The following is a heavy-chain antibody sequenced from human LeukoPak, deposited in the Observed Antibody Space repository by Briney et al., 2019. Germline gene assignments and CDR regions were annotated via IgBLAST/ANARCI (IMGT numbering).Heavy chain of an antibody. D-gene: IGHD3-10*01. Sequence: SQTLSLTCIVSNYSINSGHYWGWIRHPPGKGLEWIGSIYHTGFTYSNPSLTSRLTMSIDASKNEFSLKLTSVTAADTAIYYCLRDKAGSFYGSGGYHFYYNGMDVWGQGTAVTVSS. V-gene: IGHV4-38-2*02. CDR2: IYHTGFT. CDR3: LRDKAGSFYGSGGYHFYYNGMDV. CDR1: NYSINSGHY. J-gene: IGHJ6*02.